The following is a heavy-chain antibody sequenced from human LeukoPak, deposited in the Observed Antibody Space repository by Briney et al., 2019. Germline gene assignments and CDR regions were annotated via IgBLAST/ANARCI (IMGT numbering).Heavy chain of an antibody. V-gene: IGHV3-48*02. CDR3: ARDNPIGFGQLLARDY. CDR1: GFTFSTYS. Sequence: GGSLRLSCAASGFTFSTYSMNWVRQAPGKGLEWVSYISAGSSTIYYADSVRGRFTISRDNAKNSLYLQMNSLRDEDTAVYYCARDNPIGFGQLLARDYWGQGTLVTVSS. J-gene: IGHJ4*02. D-gene: IGHD3-10*01. CDR2: ISAGSSTI.